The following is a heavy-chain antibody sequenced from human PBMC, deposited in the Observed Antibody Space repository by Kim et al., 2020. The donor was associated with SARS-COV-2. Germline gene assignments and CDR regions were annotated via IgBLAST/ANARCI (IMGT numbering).Heavy chain of an antibody. Sequence: SETLSLTCTVSGDSSDSFFRSWIRQSPGKGLEWLGYISYNGTTTFNPSLKGRVTISLDTSKKQFSLQLGSVTAADTAVYYCAVGYSSAWGVWWGQGSLVSV. V-gene: IGHV4-59*13. CDR3: AVGYSSAWGVW. D-gene: IGHD2-15*01. CDR1: GDSSDSFF. J-gene: IGHJ4*02. CDR2: ISYNGTT.